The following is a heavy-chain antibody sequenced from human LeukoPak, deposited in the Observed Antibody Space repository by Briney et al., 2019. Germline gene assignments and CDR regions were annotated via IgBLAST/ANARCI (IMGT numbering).Heavy chain of an antibody. CDR1: GGSFSGYY. D-gene: IGHD5-18*01. J-gene: IGHJ6*02. CDR3: ARSHSTRMVNGYYGMDV. Sequence: KPSETLSLTCAVYGGSFSGYYWSWIRQPPGKGLEWIGEINHSGSTNYNPSLKSRVTISVDTSKNQFSLKLSSVTAADTAVYYCARSHSTRMVNGYYGMDVWGQGTTVTVSS. CDR2: INHSGST. V-gene: IGHV4-34*01.